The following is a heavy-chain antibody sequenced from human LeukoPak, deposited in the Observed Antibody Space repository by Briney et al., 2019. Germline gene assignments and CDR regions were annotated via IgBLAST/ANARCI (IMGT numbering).Heavy chain of an antibody. CDR3: AKVRGASRPRDAFDI. V-gene: IGHV3-23*01. Sequence: PGGSLSLSCAASGFTFSSYAMSWVRQAPGKGVEWVSAIRGSGGSTYYADSVKGRFTISRDNSKNALYLQMNSLRAEDTAVYYCAKVRGASRPRDAFDIWGQGTMVTVSS. D-gene: IGHD1-26*01. CDR2: IRGSGGST. J-gene: IGHJ3*02. CDR1: GFTFSSYA.